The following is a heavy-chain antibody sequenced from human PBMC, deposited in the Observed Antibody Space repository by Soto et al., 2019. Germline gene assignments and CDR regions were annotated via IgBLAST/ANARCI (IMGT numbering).Heavy chain of an antibody. J-gene: IGHJ6*02. D-gene: IGHD1-1*01. CDR3: ARDGNLHYGMDV. V-gene: IGHV3-33*01. CDR2: IWYDGSNK. Sequence: GGSLRLSCAASGFTFSSYGMHWVRQAPGKGLEWVAVIWYDGSNKYYADSVKGRFTISRDNSKNTLYLQMNSLRAEDTAVYYCARDGNLHYGMDVWGQGTTVTVSS. CDR1: GFTFSSYG.